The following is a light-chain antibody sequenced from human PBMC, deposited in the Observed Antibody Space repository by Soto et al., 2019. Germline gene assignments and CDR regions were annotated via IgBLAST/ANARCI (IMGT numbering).Light chain of an antibody. CDR3: SSFAGSHDLPYV. CDR1: SSDVGAYDY. Sequence: QSVLTQPPSASGSPGQSVTISCTGTSSDVGAYDYVSWYQQHPGKAPKLMIYEINKRPSGVPDRFSGSKSGNTASLTVSGLQAEDEADYYCSSFAGSHDLPYVFGTGTKVNGL. CDR2: EIN. J-gene: IGLJ1*01. V-gene: IGLV2-8*01.